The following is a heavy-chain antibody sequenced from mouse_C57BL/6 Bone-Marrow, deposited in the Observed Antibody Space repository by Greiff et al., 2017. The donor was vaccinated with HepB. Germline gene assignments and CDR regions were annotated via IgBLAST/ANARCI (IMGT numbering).Heavy chain of an antibody. J-gene: IGHJ3*01. Sequence: VQLQQPGAELVKPGASVKVSCKASGYTFTSYWMHWVKQRPGQGLEWIGRIHPYDSDTNYNQKFKGKATLTVDKSSSTAYMQLSSLTSEDSAVYYCAIEGITTVGAYWGQGTLVTVSA. D-gene: IGHD1-1*01. CDR3: AIEGITTVGAY. V-gene: IGHV1-74*01. CDR1: GYTFTSYW. CDR2: IHPYDSDT.